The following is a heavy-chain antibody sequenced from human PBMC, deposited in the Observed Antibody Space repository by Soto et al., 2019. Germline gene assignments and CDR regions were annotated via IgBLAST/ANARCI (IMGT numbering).Heavy chain of an antibody. V-gene: IGHV3-30*03. CDR2: ISYEGLNT. J-gene: IGHJ6*02. D-gene: IGHD1-1*01. Sequence: QVQLVQSGGGVVQPGRSLRLSCATSGFTFSSYDMQWVRHAPGKGLEWVALISYEGLNTYYADSVRGRFIISRDNSKNVLYLQMRSLRPDDTAVYYSARLIYPLNSSGVDVWGQGATVIVSS. CDR1: GFTFSSYD. CDR3: ARLIYPLNSSGVDV.